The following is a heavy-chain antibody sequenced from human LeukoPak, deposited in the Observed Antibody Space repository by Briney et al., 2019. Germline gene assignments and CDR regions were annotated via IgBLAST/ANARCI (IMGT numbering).Heavy chain of an antibody. CDR3: TVVVVAATWTLIDY. Sequence: SETLSLTCAVYGGSFSGYYWSWIRQPPGKGLEWIGEINHSGSTNYNPSLKSRVTISVDTSKNQFSLKLSSVTAADTAVYYCTVVVVAATWTLIDYWGQGTLATVSS. D-gene: IGHD2-15*01. CDR2: INHSGST. V-gene: IGHV4-34*01. CDR1: GGSFSGYY. J-gene: IGHJ4*02.